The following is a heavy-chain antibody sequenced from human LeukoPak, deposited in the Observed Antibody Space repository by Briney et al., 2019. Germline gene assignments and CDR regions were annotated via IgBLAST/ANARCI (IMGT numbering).Heavy chain of an antibody. D-gene: IGHD4-17*01. CDR3: ASHDYGDYGHFDY. V-gene: IGHV3-66*04. CDR1: GFTVSSNY. J-gene: IGHJ4*02. Sequence: GGSLRLSCAASGFTVSSNYMSWVRQAPGKGLEWVSVIYSDGSTYYADSVKGRFTISRDNSKNTLYLQMNSLRVEDTAVYYCASHDYGDYGHFDYWGQGTLVTVSS. CDR2: IYSDGST.